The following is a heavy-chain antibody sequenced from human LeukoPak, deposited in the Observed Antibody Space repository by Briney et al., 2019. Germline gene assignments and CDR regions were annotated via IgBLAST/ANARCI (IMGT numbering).Heavy chain of an antibody. CDR2: INPNSGAT. D-gene: IGHD6-13*01. J-gene: IGHJ4*02. CDR1: GYTFTGYY. CDR3: ARVDAAAGTSG. Sequence: ASVKVSCKASGYTFTGYYMHWVRQAPGQGLEWMGWINPNSGATNYAQKFQGRVTMTRDTSISTAYMELSRLRSDDTAVYYCARVDAAAGTSGWGQGTLVTVSS. V-gene: IGHV1-2*02.